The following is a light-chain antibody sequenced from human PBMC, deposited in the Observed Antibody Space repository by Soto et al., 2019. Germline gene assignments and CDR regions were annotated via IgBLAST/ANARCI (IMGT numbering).Light chain of an antibody. J-gene: IGKJ1*01. CDR1: QAIRNY. CDR2: ATS. Sequence: DIQMTQSPSSLSASVGDRVTITCRASQAIRNYLAWYQQKPGKVPKLLIYATSTLDSGVPSRFSGSGSGTDFTLTISSLQAEDVATYYCQKYNTARWTFGQGTKVEIK. V-gene: IGKV1-27*01. CDR3: QKYNTARWT.